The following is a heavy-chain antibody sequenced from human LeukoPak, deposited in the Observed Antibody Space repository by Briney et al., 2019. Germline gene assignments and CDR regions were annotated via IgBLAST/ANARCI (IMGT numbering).Heavy chain of an antibody. CDR2: IYYSGST. CDR1: GGSISSYY. V-gene: IGHV4-59*01. J-gene: IGHJ6*02. Sequence: SETLSLTCTVSGGSISSYYWSWVREPPGKGLEWIGYIYYSGSTNYNPSLKSRVTISVDKCKKQFALKKSSVTAASTAVYYCARYRTSSSSQRSSVATTNYGMDVWGQGTTVTVSS. CDR3: ARYRTSSSSQRSSVATTNYGMDV. D-gene: IGHD6-13*01.